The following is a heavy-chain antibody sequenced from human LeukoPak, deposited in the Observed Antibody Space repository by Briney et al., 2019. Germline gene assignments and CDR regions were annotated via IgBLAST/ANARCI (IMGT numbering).Heavy chain of an antibody. V-gene: IGHV4-59*01. D-gene: IGHD5-18*01. CDR3: ARAAQDTAMAADY. Sequence: SETLSLTCTVSGGSISSYYWSWIRQPPGKGLEWIGYIYYSGSTSYNPSLMSRVTISVDTSKNQLSLKLSSVTAADTAVYYCARAAQDTAMAADYWGQGTLVTVSS. CDR1: GGSISSYY. J-gene: IGHJ4*02. CDR2: IYYSGST.